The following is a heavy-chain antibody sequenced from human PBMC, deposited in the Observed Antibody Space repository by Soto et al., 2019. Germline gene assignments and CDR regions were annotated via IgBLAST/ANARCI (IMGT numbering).Heavy chain of an antibody. V-gene: IGHV3-30*18. CDR2: ISYDGSNK. CDR3: AKDRGDILGMDV. CDR1: GFTFSSYG. D-gene: IGHD3-9*01. J-gene: IGHJ6*02. Sequence: ESGGGVVQPGRSLRLSCAASGFTFSSYGMHWVRQAPGKGLEWVAVISYDGSNKYYADSVKGRFTISRDNSKNTLYLQMNSLRAEDTAVYYCAKDRGDILGMDVWGQGTTVTVSS.